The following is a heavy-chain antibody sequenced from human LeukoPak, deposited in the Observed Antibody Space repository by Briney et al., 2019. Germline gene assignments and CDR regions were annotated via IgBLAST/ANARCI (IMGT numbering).Heavy chain of an antibody. D-gene: IGHD2-2*01. CDR1: GFTFSSYG. Sequence: PGGSLRLSCAASGFTFSSYGMHWVRQAPGKGLEWVAVIWYDGSNKYYADSVKGRFTISRDNSKNTLYLQMNSLRAEDTAVYYCARGRCSSTSCYKANFDYWGQGTLVTVSS. CDR2: IWYDGSNK. CDR3: ARGRCSSTSCYKANFDY. J-gene: IGHJ4*02. V-gene: IGHV3-33*01.